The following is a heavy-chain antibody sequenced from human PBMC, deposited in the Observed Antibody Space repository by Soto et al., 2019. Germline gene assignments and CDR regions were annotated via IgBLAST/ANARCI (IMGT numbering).Heavy chain of an antibody. CDR1: GGSLSGYY. CDR3: ARARRGSSSWYRNWFDP. J-gene: IGHJ5*02. V-gene: IGHV4-34*01. CDR2: INHSGST. Sequence: QVQLQQWGAGLLKPSETLSLTCAVYGGSLSGYYWSWIRQPPGKGLEWIGEINHSGSTNYNPSLKSRVTISVDTSKNQFSLKLSSVTAADTAVYYCARARRGSSSWYRNWFDPWGQGTLVTVSS. D-gene: IGHD6-13*01.